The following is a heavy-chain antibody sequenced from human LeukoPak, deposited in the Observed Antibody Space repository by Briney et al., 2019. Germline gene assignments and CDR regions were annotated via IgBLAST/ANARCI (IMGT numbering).Heavy chain of an antibody. D-gene: IGHD6-19*01. V-gene: IGHV1-46*01. CDR1: GYTFTSYY. Sequence: ASVKVSCKASGYTFTSYYMHWVRQAPGQGLEWMGIINSSGGSTSYAQKFQGRVTMTRDTSISTAYMELSRLRSDDTAVYYCASYPYSSGWYYYYGMDVWGQGTTVTVSS. CDR3: ASYPYSSGWYYYYGMDV. CDR2: INSSGGST. J-gene: IGHJ6*02.